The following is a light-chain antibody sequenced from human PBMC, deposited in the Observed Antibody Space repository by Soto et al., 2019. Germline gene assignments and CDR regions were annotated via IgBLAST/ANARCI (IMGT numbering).Light chain of an antibody. CDR2: SAS. V-gene: IGKV3-15*01. CDR1: QRVGIN. J-gene: IGKJ1*01. CDR3: QQYDGWPRT. Sequence: EIRMTQSPATLSVSPGETATLSCMASQRVGINLAWYQQKPGQAPRLLIYSASTRASGIPARFSGSGSGTVFPLTVSSPQSEDFALFSCQQYDGWPRTFGQGT.